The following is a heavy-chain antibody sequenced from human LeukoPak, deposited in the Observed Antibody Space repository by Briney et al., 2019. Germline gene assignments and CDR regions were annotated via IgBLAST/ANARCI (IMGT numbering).Heavy chain of an antibody. D-gene: IGHD6-19*01. V-gene: IGHV1-24*01. J-gene: IGHJ4*02. CDR2: FDPEDGET. Sequence: ASVKVSCKVSGYTLTELSMHWVRQAPGKGLEWMGGFDPEDGETIYAQKFQGRVTMTEDTSTDTAYMELSSLRSEDTAVYYCALYSSGWYPFDYWGQGTLVTVSS. CDR1: GYTLTELS. CDR3: ALYSSGWYPFDY.